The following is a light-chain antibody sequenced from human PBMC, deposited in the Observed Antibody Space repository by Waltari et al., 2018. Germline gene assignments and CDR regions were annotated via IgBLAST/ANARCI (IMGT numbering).Light chain of an antibody. CDR1: DSNRARHR. Sequence: QSVLTQPPSASGTPGQTVTISCSGGDSNRARHRVKWYQKFPGAAPKLLIFRNNQRPSGVPDRFSGSKSGTSASLAISGLQSEDESDYFCAAWDDSRNGWVFGEGTRVAVL. CDR2: RNN. CDR3: AAWDDSRNGWV. V-gene: IGLV1-44*01. J-gene: IGLJ3*02.